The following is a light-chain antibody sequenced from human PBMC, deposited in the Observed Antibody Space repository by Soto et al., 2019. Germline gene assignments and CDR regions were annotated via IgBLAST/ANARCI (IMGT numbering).Light chain of an antibody. Sequence: DIVMTQSPDSLSVSLGERATIHFNSSQIVLYSAKNKNFLTWYQQKPGHPPKLLIYWASTRESGVPDRFTGSGSGTDFTLTINSLQAEDVAVYYCQQHYINPITFGQGTRLEIK. CDR3: QQHYINPIT. CDR2: WAS. CDR1: QIVLYSAKNKNF. V-gene: IGKV4-1*01. J-gene: IGKJ5*01.